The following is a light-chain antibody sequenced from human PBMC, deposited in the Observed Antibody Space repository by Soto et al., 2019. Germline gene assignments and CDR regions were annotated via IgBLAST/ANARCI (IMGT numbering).Light chain of an antibody. J-gene: IGLJ2*01. V-gene: IGLV2-8*01. Sequence: QSVLTQPPSASGSPGQSVTISCTGTSSYVGGSNHVSWYQQHPGKAPKLMIYEVSKRPSGVPDRFSGSKSGNTASLTVSGLQAEDEADYYCSSYAGSNNLVFGGGTQLTVL. CDR2: EVS. CDR1: SSYVGGSNH. CDR3: SSYAGSNNLV.